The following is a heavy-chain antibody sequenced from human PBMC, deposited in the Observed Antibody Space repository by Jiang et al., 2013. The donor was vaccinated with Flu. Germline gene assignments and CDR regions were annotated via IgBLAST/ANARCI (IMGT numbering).Heavy chain of an antibody. Sequence: VQLLESGGGLVQPGGSLRLSCAASGFTFSSYAMSWVRQAPGKGLEWVSAISGSGGSTYYADSVKGRFTISRDNSKNTLYLQMNSLRAEDTAVYYCAKDPGADDYGDYGGVFDYWGQGTLVTVSS. D-gene: IGHD4-17*01. CDR3: AKDPGADDYGDYGGVFDY. J-gene: IGHJ4*02. V-gene: IGHV3-23*01. CDR2: ISGSGGST. CDR1: GFTFSSYA.